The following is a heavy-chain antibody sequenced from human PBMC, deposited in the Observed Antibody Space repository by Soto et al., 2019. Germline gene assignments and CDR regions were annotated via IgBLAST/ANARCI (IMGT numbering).Heavy chain of an antibody. D-gene: IGHD6-19*01. V-gene: IGHV6-1*01. CDR2: TYYRSKWYN. J-gene: IGHJ3*02. CDR1: GDSVSGNNAA. Sequence: SQNLSLTCAISGDSVSGNNAAWNWIRQSPARGLEWLGRTYYRSKWYNDYAESVKGRITIDPDTSRNQFSLHLNSVTPEDTAVYYCAIDPNSNGWINAFDIWGQGTLVTVSS. CDR3: AIDPNSNGWINAFDI.